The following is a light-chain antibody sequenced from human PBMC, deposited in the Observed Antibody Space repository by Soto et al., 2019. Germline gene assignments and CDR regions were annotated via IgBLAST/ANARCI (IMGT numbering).Light chain of an antibody. CDR2: EVS. Sequence: QSALTQPPSASGSPGQSVTISCTGTSSDVGGYNYVSWYQQHPGKAPKLMIYEVSKRPSGVPDRFSGSKSGNTASLTISGLQAEDEADYYCASYRSGSSHVXGTGTKVTVL. CDR1: SSDVGGYNY. V-gene: IGLV2-8*01. CDR3: ASYRSGSSHV. J-gene: IGLJ1*01.